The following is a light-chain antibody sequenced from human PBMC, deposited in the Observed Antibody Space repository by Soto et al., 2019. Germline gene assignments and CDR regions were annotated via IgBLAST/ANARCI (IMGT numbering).Light chain of an antibody. Sequence: QSVLTQPASVSGSPGQSSPISCTGTSSDVGGYNYVSWYQQHPGKAPKLMIYDVSNRPSGVSNRFSGSKSGNTASLTISGLQAEDEADYYCSSYTSSSPYVFGTGTKVTVL. CDR2: DVS. J-gene: IGLJ1*01. CDR1: SSDVGGYNY. V-gene: IGLV2-14*01. CDR3: SSYTSSSPYV.